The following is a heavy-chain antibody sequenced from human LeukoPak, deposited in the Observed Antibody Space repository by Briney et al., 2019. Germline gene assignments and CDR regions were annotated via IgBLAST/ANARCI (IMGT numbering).Heavy chain of an antibody. Sequence: SETLSLTCTVSGGSISSSSYYWGWIRQPPGKGLEWIGSIYYSGSAYYNPSLKSRVTISVDTSKNQFSLKLSSVTAADTAVYYCASNYPFWSGYYPDYWGQGTLVTVSS. D-gene: IGHD3-3*01. V-gene: IGHV4-39*01. CDR1: GGSISSSSYY. CDR2: IYYSGSA. J-gene: IGHJ4*02. CDR3: ASNYPFWSGYYPDY.